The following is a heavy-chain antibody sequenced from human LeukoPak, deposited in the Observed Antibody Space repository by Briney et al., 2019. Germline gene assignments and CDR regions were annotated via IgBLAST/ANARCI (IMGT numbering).Heavy chain of an antibody. D-gene: IGHD2-21*02. V-gene: IGHV3-20*04. J-gene: IGHJ6*03. CDR2: INWNGGST. CDR1: GFTFVDYG. Sequence: GGSLRLSCAASGFTFVDYGMSWVRQAPGKGLEGVSGINWNGGSTGYADSVKGRFTISRDNAKNSLYLQMNSLRAEDTALYYCARGPSYCGGDCYFEGDYYYYMDVWGKGTTVTVSS. CDR3: ARGPSYCGGDCYFEGDYYYYMDV.